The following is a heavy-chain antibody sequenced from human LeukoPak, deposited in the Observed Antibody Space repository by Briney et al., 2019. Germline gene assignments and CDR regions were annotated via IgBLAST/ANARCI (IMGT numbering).Heavy chain of an antibody. CDR2: ISSSGSTI. CDR1: GFTLSDYY. J-gene: IGHJ4*02. D-gene: IGHD3-9*01. CDR3: AKDRSNYDLSTGYFMT. V-gene: IGHV3-11*01. Sequence: GGSLRLSCTASGFTLSDYYMSWLRQTPGKGLEWVSYISSSGSTIYYADSVKGRFTISRDNAKNSLYLQMNSLRAEDTAVYYCAKDRSNYDLSTGYFMTWGQGTLVTVSS.